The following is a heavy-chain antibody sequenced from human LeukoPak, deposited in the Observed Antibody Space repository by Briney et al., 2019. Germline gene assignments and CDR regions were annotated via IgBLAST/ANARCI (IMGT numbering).Heavy chain of an antibody. Sequence: ASVKVSCKASSGPFSNYAFNWVRLAPGQGLEWMGGIIPVVATPTYARQFRDRVTITTDESTKTIYLDLRSPGLEDTAIYYCARRSAPVGGLGDSGRWFDPWGQGTLVAVSS. J-gene: IGHJ5*02. CDR3: ARRSAPVGGLGDSGRWFDP. CDR1: SGPFSNYA. D-gene: IGHD1-26*01. CDR2: IIPVVATP. V-gene: IGHV1-69*05.